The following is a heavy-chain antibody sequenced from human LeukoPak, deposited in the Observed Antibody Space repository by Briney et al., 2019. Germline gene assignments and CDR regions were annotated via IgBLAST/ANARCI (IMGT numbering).Heavy chain of an antibody. V-gene: IGHV4-59*01. J-gene: IGHJ5*02. Sequence: SETLSLTCTVSGASISTYYWSWIRQPPGRELEWIGCVYDSGITNYNPSLKSRVAMSLDTSKNQFSLRLSSVTAADTAVYYCARDRIAGRFNWFDPWGQGTLVTVSS. CDR2: VYDSGIT. CDR1: GASISTYY. CDR3: ARDRIAGRFNWFDP. D-gene: IGHD6-13*01.